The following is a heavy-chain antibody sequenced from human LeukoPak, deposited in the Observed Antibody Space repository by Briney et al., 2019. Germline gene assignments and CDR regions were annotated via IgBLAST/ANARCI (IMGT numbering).Heavy chain of an antibody. CDR2: IYTGGST. Sequence: PGGSLRLSCAASGFTVSSNYMSWVRQAPGKGLEWVSVIYTGGSTYYADSVKGRFTISRDNSKNTLYLQMNSLRAEDIAVYYCARVRPRPIIDVWGKGTTVTVSS. V-gene: IGHV3-53*01. CDR3: ARVRPRPIIDV. CDR1: GFTVSSNY. J-gene: IGHJ6*03. D-gene: IGHD6-6*01.